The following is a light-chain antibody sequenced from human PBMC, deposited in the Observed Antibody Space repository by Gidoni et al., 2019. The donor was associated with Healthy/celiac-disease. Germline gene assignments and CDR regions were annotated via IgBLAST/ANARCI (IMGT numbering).Light chain of an antibody. V-gene: IGKV3-15*01. Sequence: EIVMTQSPATLSVSPGERATLSCRASQSVRSNFAWYQQKPGQAPRLLIHGASTRATGIPARFSGSGSGTEFTLTISSLQSEDFAVYYCQQYDNWPRTCXXXTKVEIK. J-gene: IGKJ1*01. CDR3: QQYDNWPRT. CDR1: QSVRSN. CDR2: GAS.